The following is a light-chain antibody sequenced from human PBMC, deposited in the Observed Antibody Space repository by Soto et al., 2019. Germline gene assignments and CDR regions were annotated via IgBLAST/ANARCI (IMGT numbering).Light chain of an antibody. Sequence: EIVLTQSPGTLSLSPGERATLSCRSSQSVSSSYLAWYQQKPGQAPRLLIYAASSRATGIPDRFSGSGSGTDFTLTISRLGPEDFEVYYCQQYGSSPRTLGQGTKVDIK. J-gene: IGKJ1*01. CDR1: QSVSSSY. V-gene: IGKV3-20*01. CDR3: QQYGSSPRT. CDR2: AAS.